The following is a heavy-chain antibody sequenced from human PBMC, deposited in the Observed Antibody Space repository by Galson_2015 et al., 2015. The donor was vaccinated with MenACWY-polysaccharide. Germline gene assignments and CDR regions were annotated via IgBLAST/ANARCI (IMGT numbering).Heavy chain of an antibody. CDR2: IYHSGST. CDR1: GGSISNSNW. J-gene: IGHJ5*02. CDR3: ARKSFEVPRSFDP. Sequence: ETLSLTCAVSGGSISNSNWWSRVRHPPGKGLEGIGEIYHSGSTNYDPFLKSRVTISLDKSNNQFSLRLTTVSAADAAVYYGARKSFEVPRSFDPWGQGILVSVSS. V-gene: IGHV4-4*02. D-gene: IGHD3-3*01.